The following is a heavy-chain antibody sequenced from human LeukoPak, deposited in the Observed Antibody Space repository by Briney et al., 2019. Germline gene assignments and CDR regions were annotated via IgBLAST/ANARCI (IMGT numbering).Heavy chain of an antibody. V-gene: IGHV4-4*02. D-gene: IGHD4-17*01. CDR2: IYHSGST. J-gene: IGHJ3*02. Sequence: PSGTLSLTCAVSGGSISSSNWWSWVRQPPGKGLEWIGEIYHSGSTNYNPSLKSRVTISVDKSKNQFSLKLSSVTAADTAVYYCARFLLYGPRDYGDYHAFDIWGQGTMVTVSS. CDR1: GGSISSSNW. CDR3: ARFLLYGPRDYGDYHAFDI.